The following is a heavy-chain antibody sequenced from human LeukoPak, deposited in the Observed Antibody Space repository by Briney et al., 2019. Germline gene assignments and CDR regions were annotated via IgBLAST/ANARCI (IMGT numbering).Heavy chain of an antibody. D-gene: IGHD1-26*01. CDR2: IYHSGST. CDR1: GGSISSGGYS. V-gene: IGHV4-30-2*01. J-gene: IGHJ4*02. Sequence: SETLSLTCAVSGGSISSGGYSWSWTRQPPGKGLEWIGYIYHSGSTYYNPSLKSRVTISVDRSKNQFSLKLSSVTAADTAVYYCARSGSSHPNYFDYWGQGTLVTVSS. CDR3: ARSGSSHPNYFDY.